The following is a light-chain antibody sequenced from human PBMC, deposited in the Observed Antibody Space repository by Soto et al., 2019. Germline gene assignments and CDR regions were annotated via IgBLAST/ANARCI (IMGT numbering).Light chain of an antibody. V-gene: IGKV1-39*01. J-gene: IGKJ2*01. CDR1: QGVSAY. Sequence: DIPMTQSPSSLSASVGDRVTITCRASQGVSAYLLWYQHTQGRAPKLLIYSASNLVSGVPSRFSGRGSGPNFTLTIRSLQPEDFGTYYCQQSYRTPNTFGQGTKLDTK. CDR3: QQSYRTPNT. CDR2: SAS.